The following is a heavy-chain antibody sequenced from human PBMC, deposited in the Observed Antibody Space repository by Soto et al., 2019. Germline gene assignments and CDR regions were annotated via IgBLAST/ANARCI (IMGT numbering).Heavy chain of an antibody. V-gene: IGHV1-8*01. CDR2: MNPNNGNT. CDR1: GYTFTSYD. D-gene: IGHD3-10*01. CDR3: ARSPRNYYALGSYSYFRH. Sequence: GASVKVSCKASGYTFTSYDISWVRQATWQGLEWMGWMNPNNGNTDYAPKFQGRVTMTMNTSIGTAYMELSSLRSEDTAVYYCARSPRNYYALGSYSYFRHWGQGTLVTVSS. J-gene: IGHJ1*01.